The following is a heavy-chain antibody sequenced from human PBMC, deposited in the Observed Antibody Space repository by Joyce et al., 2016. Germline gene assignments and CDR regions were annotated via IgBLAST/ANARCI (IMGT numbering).Heavy chain of an antibody. CDR2: ISNNGSNK. D-gene: IGHD6-13*01. CDR3: ARALGWDSNSCHDY. Sequence: QVQLLESGGGVVQPGRSLRLSCAASGFTFSNYGMHWVRQAPGKGLEVVEVISNNGSNKYYVDSVKGRFTISRDNSKNTLYLQMNSVRPEDTAVYYCARALGWDSNSCHDYWGQGTLVTVSS. CDR1: GFTFSNYG. V-gene: IGHV3-30*03. J-gene: IGHJ4*02.